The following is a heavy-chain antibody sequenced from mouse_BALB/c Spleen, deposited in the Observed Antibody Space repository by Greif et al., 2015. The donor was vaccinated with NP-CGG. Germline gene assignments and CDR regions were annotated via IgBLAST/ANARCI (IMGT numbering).Heavy chain of an antibody. CDR3: ARYYYGSSYYFDY. Sequence: EVMLVESGPSLVKPSQTLSLTCSVTGDSITSGYWNWIRKFPGNKLEYMGYISYSGSTYYNPSLKSRISITRDTSKNQSYLQLNSVTTEDTATYYCARYYYGSSYYFDYWGPGTTLTVSS. J-gene: IGHJ2*01. D-gene: IGHD1-1*01. CDR2: ISYSGST. CDR1: GDSITSGY. V-gene: IGHV3-8*02.